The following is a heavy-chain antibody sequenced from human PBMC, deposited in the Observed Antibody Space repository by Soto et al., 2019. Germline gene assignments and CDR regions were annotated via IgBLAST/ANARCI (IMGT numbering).Heavy chain of an antibody. Sequence: EVQLVESGGGLVQPGGSLRLSCAASGFTFSSSWMHWVRQAPGKGLVWVSRIYSDGSRTNYADSVQGRFTISRDNAKNTLYLQMNXLRXEDXALYYCARGPTGWYGYDYWGQGTLVTVSS. J-gene: IGHJ4*02. CDR2: IYSDGSRT. CDR1: GFTFSSSW. CDR3: ARGPTGWYGYDY. V-gene: IGHV3-74*01. D-gene: IGHD6-19*01.